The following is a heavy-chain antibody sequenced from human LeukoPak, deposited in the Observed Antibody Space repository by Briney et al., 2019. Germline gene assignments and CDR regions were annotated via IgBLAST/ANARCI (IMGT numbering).Heavy chain of an antibody. CDR1: GGSFSGYY. V-gene: IGHV4-34*01. D-gene: IGHD6-19*01. Sequence: PSETLSLTCAVYGGSFSGYYWSWIRQPPGKGLEWIGEINHSGSTNYNPSLKSRVTISIDTSKNQFSLKLSSVTAADTAVYYCARDNGRYGSGWYAQWFDPWGQGTLVTVSS. CDR2: INHSGST. J-gene: IGHJ5*02. CDR3: ARDNGRYGSGWYAQWFDP.